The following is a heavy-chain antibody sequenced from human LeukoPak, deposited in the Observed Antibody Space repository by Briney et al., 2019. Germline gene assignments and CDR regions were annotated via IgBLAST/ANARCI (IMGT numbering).Heavy chain of an antibody. V-gene: IGHV3-30*04. CDR3: ASRSGSSWYENYYYYYVDV. D-gene: IGHD6-13*01. Sequence: PGRSLRLSCAASGFTFSSYAMHWVRQAPGKGLEWVAVISYDGSNKYYADSVKGRFTISRDNAKNSLYLQMNSLRAEDTAVYYCASRSGSSWYENYYYYYVDVWGKGTTVTVSS. CDR2: ISYDGSNK. J-gene: IGHJ6*03. CDR1: GFTFSSYA.